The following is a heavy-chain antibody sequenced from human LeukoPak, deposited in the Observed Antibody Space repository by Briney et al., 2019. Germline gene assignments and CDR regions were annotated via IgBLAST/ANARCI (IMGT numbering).Heavy chain of an antibody. CDR3: AREVPRGSSLWRLFDY. CDR2: IYYSGST. CDR1: GGSISSYY. D-gene: IGHD6-13*01. Sequence: SSETLSLTCTVSGGSISSYYWSWIRQPPGKGLEWIGYIYYSGSTNYNPSLKSRVTISVDTSKNQFSLKLSSVTAADTAVYYCAREVPRGSSLWRLFDYWGQGTLVTVSS. J-gene: IGHJ4*02. V-gene: IGHV4-59*01.